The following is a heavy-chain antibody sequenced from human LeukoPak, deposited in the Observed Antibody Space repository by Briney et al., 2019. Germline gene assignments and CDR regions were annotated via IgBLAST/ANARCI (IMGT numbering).Heavy chain of an antibody. V-gene: IGHV4-34*01. D-gene: IGHD4-11*01. J-gene: IGHJ4*02. CDR3: ARGQYSNYGFDY. CDR2: INHSGST. Sequence: SETLPLTCAVYGGSFSGYYWSWIRQPPGKGLEWIGEINHSGSTNYNPSLKSRVTISVDTSKNQFSLKLSSVTAADTAVYYCARGQYSNYGFDYWGQGTLVTVSS. CDR1: GGSFSGYY.